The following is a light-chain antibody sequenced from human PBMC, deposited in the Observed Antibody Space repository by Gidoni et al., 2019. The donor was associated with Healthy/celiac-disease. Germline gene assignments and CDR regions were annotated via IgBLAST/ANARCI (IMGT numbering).Light chain of an antibody. CDR3: QQYGSSIT. Sequence: EIVLTQSPGTLSLSPGERATLSCRASQSVSSSYLAWYQQKPGQAPRLLIYGASSRATGIPDRFSGSGSVTDFTLTISRLEPEDLAVYYCQQYGSSITFGQGTRLEIK. J-gene: IGKJ5*01. V-gene: IGKV3-20*01. CDR1: QSVSSSY. CDR2: GAS.